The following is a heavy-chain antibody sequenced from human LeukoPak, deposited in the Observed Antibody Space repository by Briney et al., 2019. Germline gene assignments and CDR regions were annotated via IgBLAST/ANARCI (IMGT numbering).Heavy chain of an antibody. CDR2: INHSGST. D-gene: IGHD4-11*01. J-gene: IGHJ4*02. CDR1: GGSFSGYY. V-gene: IGHV4-34*01. Sequence: SSETLSLTCAVYGGSFSGYYWSWIRQPPGKGLEWVGEINHSGSTNYNPSLKSRVTISVDTSKNQFSLKLTSVTAADTAVYYCATGGYSNLFDYWGQGTLVTVSS. CDR3: ATGGYSNLFDY.